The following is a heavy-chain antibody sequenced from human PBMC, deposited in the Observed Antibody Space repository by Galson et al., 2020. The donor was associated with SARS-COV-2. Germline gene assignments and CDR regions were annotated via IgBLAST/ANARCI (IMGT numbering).Heavy chain of an antibody. Sequence: KVSCKAAGYTFSGYYLHLVRQAPGQGLEWMGWINPNSGGTNYAQKFQGRVTMTRDTSISTAYMELSSLRSDDTAVYYCARPLPYYDSSGFYYWGQGTLVTVSS. V-gene: IGHV1-2*02. D-gene: IGHD3-22*01. CDR3: ARPLPYYDSSGFYY. J-gene: IGHJ4*02. CDR2: INPNSGGT. CDR1: GYTFSGYY.